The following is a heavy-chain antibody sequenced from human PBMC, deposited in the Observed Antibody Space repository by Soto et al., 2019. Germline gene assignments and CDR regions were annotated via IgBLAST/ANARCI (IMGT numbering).Heavy chain of an antibody. V-gene: IGHV3-30*03. CDR3: ASDSSGVPVDY. J-gene: IGHJ4*02. CDR2: ISYDGSNK. CDR1: GFTFSSYG. D-gene: IGHD3-22*01. Sequence: QVQLVESGGGVVQPGRSLRLSCAASGFTFSSYGMHWVRQAPGKGLEWVAVISYDGSNKYYADSVKGRFTISRDNSKNTLYLQMNSLRAEDTDVYYCASDSSGVPVDYWGQGTLVTVSS.